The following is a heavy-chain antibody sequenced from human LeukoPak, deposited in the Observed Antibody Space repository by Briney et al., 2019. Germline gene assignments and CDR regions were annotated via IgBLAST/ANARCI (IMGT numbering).Heavy chain of an antibody. D-gene: IGHD2-21*02. CDR2: INPNSGGT. J-gene: IGHJ3*02. CDR3: ASARAYCGGDCYSYDAFDI. Sequence: ASVKVSCKVSGYTLTELSMHWVRQAPGQGLEWMGWINPNSGGTNYAQKFQGRVTMTRDTSISTAYMELSRLRSDDTAVYYCASARAYCGGDCYSYDAFDIWGQGTMVTVSS. V-gene: IGHV1-2*02. CDR1: GYTLTELS.